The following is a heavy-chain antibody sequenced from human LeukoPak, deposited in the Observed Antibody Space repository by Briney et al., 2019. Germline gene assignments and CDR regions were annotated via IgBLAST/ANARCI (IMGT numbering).Heavy chain of an antibody. CDR3: ARLGYYGMDV. D-gene: IGHD3-16*01. Sequence: SETLSLTCTVSGGSISSSSYYWGWIRQPPGKGLEWIGSIYYSGSTYYNPSLKSRVTISVDTSKNQFSLKLSSVTAADTAVYYCARLGYYGMDVWGQGTTVTVSS. CDR2: IYYSGST. CDR1: GGSISSSSYY. J-gene: IGHJ6*02. V-gene: IGHV4-39*01.